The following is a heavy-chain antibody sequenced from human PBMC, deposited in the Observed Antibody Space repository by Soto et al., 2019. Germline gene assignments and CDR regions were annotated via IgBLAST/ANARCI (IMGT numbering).Heavy chain of an antibody. CDR2: IIPIFGTA. CDR1: GGTFSSYA. D-gene: IGHD2-2*01. V-gene: IGHV1-69*13. J-gene: IGHJ5*02. CDR3: VRLGADIVVVPAAPRWYWFAP. Sequence: SVKVSCKASGGTFSSYAISWVRQAPGQGLEWMGGIIPIFGTANYAQKFQGRVTITADESTSTACMELRSLRSDDTAVYYCVRLGADIVVVPAAPRWYWFAPWAQGTLVTVSS.